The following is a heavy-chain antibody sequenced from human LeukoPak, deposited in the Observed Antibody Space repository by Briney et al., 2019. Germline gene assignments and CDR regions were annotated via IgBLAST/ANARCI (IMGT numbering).Heavy chain of an antibody. CDR3: ARANYYYDSSGYYRAAYYYYGMDV. D-gene: IGHD3-22*01. CDR2: IYSDGST. V-gene: IGHV3-66*01. CDR1: GLTVSSNY. Sequence: GGSLRLSCAASGLTVSSNYMSWVRQAPGKGLEWVSVIYSDGSTYYADSVKGRFTISRDISKNTLYLQMNSLRAEDTAVYYCARANYYYDSSGYYRAAYYYYGMDVWGQGTTVTVSS. J-gene: IGHJ6*02.